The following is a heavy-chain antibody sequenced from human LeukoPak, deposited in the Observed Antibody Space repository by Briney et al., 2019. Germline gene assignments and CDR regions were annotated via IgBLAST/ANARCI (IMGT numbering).Heavy chain of an antibody. D-gene: IGHD1-1*01. CDR2: INPSGGST. Sequence: ASVKVSCKASGYTFTSYYMHWVRQAPGQGLEWMGIINPSGGSTSHAQKFRGRVTMTRDTSTSTLYMELSSLRSEDTAVYYCARETGTGPADYWGQGTLVTVSS. CDR3: ARETGTGPADY. CDR1: GYTFTSYY. V-gene: IGHV1-46*01. J-gene: IGHJ4*02.